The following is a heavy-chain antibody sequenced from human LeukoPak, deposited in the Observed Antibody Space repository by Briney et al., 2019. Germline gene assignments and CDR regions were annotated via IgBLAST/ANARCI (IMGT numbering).Heavy chain of an antibody. J-gene: IGHJ4*02. CDR3: ARGHALGYCSGGSCYLGDY. CDR2: INPNSGGT. D-gene: IGHD2-15*01. CDR1: GYTFTGYY. V-gene: IGHV1-2*02. Sequence: ASVKVSCKASGYTFTGYYMHWVRQAPGQGLEWMGWINPNSGGTNYAQKFQGRVTMTRDTSISTAYTELSRLRSDDTAVYYCARGHALGYCSGGSCYLGDYWGQGTLVTVSS.